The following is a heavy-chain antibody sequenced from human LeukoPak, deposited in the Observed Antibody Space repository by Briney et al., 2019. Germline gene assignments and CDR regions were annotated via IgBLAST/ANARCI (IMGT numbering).Heavy chain of an antibody. V-gene: IGHV4-30-4*01. Sequence: KPSETLSLTCTVSGGSISSDDYYWSWIRQPPGKGLEWIGHITYSGSTDYSPSLRSRVTMSVETSKNQFSLKLNSVTAAETAMYFCARGGVGGYDYFDSWGQGTLVAVSS. J-gene: IGHJ4*02. CDR2: ITYSGST. CDR3: ARGGVGGYDYFDS. D-gene: IGHD5-12*01. CDR1: GGSISSDDYY.